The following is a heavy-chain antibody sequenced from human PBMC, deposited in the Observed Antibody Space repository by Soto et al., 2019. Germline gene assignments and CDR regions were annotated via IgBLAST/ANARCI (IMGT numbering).Heavy chain of an antibody. CDR3: ARSYGSGISARRIFDY. CDR1: GGSISSGGYY. J-gene: IGHJ4*02. V-gene: IGHV4-31*03. CDR2: IYYSGST. D-gene: IGHD3-10*01. Sequence: QVQLQESGPGLVKPSQTLSLTCTVSGGSISSGGYYWSWIRQHPGKGLEWIGYIYYSGSTYYNPSLKSRVTISVDTSKNQFALKLISVTAADTAVYYCARSYGSGISARRIFDYWGQGTLVTVSS.